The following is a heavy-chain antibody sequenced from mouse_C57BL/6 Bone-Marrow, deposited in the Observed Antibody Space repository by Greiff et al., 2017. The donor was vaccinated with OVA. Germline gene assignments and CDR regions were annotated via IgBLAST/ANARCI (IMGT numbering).Heavy chain of an antibody. CDR3: TREGPTVVATWDFDY. D-gene: IGHD1-1*01. V-gene: IGHV1-5*01. J-gene: IGHJ2*01. Sequence: EVQLQQSGTVLARPGASVKMSCKTSGYTFTSYWMHWVKQRPGQGLEWIGAIYPGNSDTSYNQKFKGKAKLTAVTSASTAYMELSSLTNEDSAVYYCTREGPTVVATWDFDYWGQGTTLTVSS. CDR2: IYPGNSDT. CDR1: GYTFTSYW.